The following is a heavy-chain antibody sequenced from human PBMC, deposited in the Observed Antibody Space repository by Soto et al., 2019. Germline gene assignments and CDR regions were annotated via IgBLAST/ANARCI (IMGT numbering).Heavy chain of an antibody. CDR2: INPSGGDA. Sequence: QVQLVQSGAEVKKPGASVMVSCKVSGYTFTTYYIHWVRQAPGQGLEWMGIINPSGGDANYAEKFQGRVTMNSDTATSTVYMEVSSLRGEDTAVYYCARDPSGYKSGLRARYHYGMDVWGQGSTVTVSS. CDR3: ARDPSGYKSGLRARYHYGMDV. CDR1: GYTFTTYY. V-gene: IGHV1-46*01. J-gene: IGHJ6*02. D-gene: IGHD5-18*01.